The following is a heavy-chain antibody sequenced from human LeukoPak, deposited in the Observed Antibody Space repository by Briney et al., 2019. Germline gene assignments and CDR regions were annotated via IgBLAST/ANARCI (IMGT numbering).Heavy chain of an antibody. CDR2: INHSGST. D-gene: IGHD6-6*01. CDR3: ASEDSSSSYFDY. CDR1: GGSFSGYY. Sequence: PSETLSLTCAVYGGSFSGYYWSWIRQPPGKGLEWIGEINHSGSTNYNPSLESRVTISVDTSKNQFSLKLSSVTAADTAVYYCASEDSSSSYFDYWGQGTLVTVSS. J-gene: IGHJ4*02. V-gene: IGHV4-34*01.